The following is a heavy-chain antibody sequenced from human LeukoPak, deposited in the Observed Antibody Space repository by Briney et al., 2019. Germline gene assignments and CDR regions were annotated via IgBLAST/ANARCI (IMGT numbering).Heavy chain of an antibody. Sequence: GGSLRLSCAASGFTFDDYGMSWVRQAPGKGLEWASYISSSGSTICYADSVKGRFTISRDNAKNSLYLQMNSLRAEDTAVYYCAELGITMIGGVWGKGTTVTISS. CDR1: GFTFDDYG. V-gene: IGHV3-48*03. J-gene: IGHJ6*04. CDR2: ISSSGSTI. D-gene: IGHD3-10*02. CDR3: AELGITMIGGV.